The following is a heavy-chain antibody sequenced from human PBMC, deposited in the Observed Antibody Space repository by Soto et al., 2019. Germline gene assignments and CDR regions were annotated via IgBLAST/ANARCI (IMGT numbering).Heavy chain of an antibody. CDR2: IYYSGST. CDR1: GGSISSYY. Sequence: SETLSLTCTVSGGSISSYYWSWIRQPPGKGLEWIGYIYYSGSTNYNPSLKSRVTISVDTSKNQFSLKLSSVTAADTAVYYCARGDYDSSGLSPSFDYWGQGTLVTVSS. CDR3: ARGDYDSSGLSPSFDY. V-gene: IGHV4-59*01. J-gene: IGHJ4*02. D-gene: IGHD3-22*01.